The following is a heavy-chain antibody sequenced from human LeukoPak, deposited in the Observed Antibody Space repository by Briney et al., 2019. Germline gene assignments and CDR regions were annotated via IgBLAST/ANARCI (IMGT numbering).Heavy chain of an antibody. V-gene: IGHV3-23*01. CDR3: AKYGDIAVAGILFDY. D-gene: IGHD6-19*01. J-gene: IGHJ4*02. CDR2: ISGSGGST. Sequence: PGGSLRLSCAASGFTFSSYAMSWVRQAPGKGLQWVSAISGSGGSTYYADSVKGRFTISRDNSKNTLYLQMNSLIAEDTAVYYCAKYGDIAVAGILFDYWGQGTLVTVSA. CDR1: GFTFSSYA.